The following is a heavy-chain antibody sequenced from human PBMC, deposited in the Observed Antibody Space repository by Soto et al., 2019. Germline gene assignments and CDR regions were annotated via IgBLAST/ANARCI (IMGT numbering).Heavy chain of an antibody. D-gene: IGHD3-10*01. CDR1: GGSFSGYY. J-gene: IGHJ6*02. CDR2: LNHSGST. Sequence: SETLSLTCSVYGGSFSGYYWSWGRPPPGKGLEWIGELNHSGSTNYNPSLKSRVTISVDTSKNQFSLKLSSVTAADTAVYDWARGGAGSYRQPKDELLLGFGVLKVSHYCMDGWGQGNTVTVSS. CDR3: ARGGAGSYRQPKDELLLGFGVLKVSHYCMDG. V-gene: IGHV4-34*01.